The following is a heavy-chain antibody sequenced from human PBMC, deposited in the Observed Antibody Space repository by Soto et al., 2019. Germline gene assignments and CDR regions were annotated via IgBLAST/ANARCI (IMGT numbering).Heavy chain of an antibody. CDR2: INWNSDTI. Sequence: GGSLRLSCAASGFTFDDYGMHWVRQTPGKGLEWVSGINWNSDTIGYADSVKGRFTISRDNAKNSLYLQMNSLRAEDTALYYCAKSKWFGESFFDYWGQGTLVTAPQ. J-gene: IGHJ4*02. V-gene: IGHV3-9*01. CDR1: GFTFDDYG. CDR3: AKSKWFGESFFDY. D-gene: IGHD3-10*01.